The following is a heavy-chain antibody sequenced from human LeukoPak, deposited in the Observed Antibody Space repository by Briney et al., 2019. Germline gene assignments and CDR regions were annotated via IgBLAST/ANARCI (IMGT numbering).Heavy chain of an antibody. CDR3: TTEDEVGATTFDY. J-gene: IGHJ4*02. Sequence: GGSLRLSCAASGFTFSNAWMSWVRQAPGKGLEWVGRIKSKTDGGTTDYAAPVKGRFTISRDDSKNTLYLQMNSLKTEDTAVYYCTTEDEVGATTFDYWGQGTLVTVSS. CDR2: IKSKTDGGTT. CDR1: GFTFSNAW. V-gene: IGHV3-15*01. D-gene: IGHD1-26*01.